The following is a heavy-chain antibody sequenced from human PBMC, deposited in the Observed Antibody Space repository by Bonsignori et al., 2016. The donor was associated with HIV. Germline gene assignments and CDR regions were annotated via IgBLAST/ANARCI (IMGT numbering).Heavy chain of an antibody. CDR3: ARYSSSSSYFNYYYYMDV. Sequence: RQAPGKGLEWIGYIYYSGSTNYNPSLKSRVTISVDTSKNQFSLKLSSVTAADTAVYYCARYSSSSSYFNYYYYMDVWGKGTTVTVSS. V-gene: IGHV4-59*01. J-gene: IGHJ6*03. D-gene: IGHD6-6*01. CDR2: IYYSGST.